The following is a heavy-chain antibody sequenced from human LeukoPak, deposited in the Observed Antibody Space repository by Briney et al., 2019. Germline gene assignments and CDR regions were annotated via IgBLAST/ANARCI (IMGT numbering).Heavy chain of an antibody. CDR2: IYHSGTT. J-gene: IGHJ4*02. Sequence: PSETLSLTCTVSNYSITSGYYWGWIRQPPGEGLEWIGSIYHSGTTYYNPSLKSRVTISVDTSKNQFSLNLNSVTAADTAVYYCARVSRGYDIFYWGQGTLVSVSS. CDR3: ARVSRGYDIFY. V-gene: IGHV4-38-2*02. CDR1: NYSITSGYY. D-gene: IGHD3-9*01.